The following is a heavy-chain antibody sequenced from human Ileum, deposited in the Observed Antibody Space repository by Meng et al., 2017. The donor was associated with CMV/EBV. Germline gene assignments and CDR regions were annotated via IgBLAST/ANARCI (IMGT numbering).Heavy chain of an antibody. D-gene: IGHD6-19*01. J-gene: IGHJ4*01. V-gene: IGHV4-38-2*02. CDR1: GYSISSGYY. CDR3: ARGTGYSSGWTTIYY. CDR2: IYHSGST. Sequence: GSLRLSCTVSGYSISSGYYWGWIRQPPGKGLEWIGSIYHSGSTYYNPSLKSRVTISVDTSKNQFSLKLSSVTAADTAVYYCARGTGYSSGWTTIYYWGQGKLVNVAS.